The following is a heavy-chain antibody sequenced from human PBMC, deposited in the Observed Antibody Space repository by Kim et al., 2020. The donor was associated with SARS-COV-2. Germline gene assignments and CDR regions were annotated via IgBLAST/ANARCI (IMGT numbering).Heavy chain of an antibody. CDR2: INHSGST. Sequence: SETLSLTCAVYGGSFSGYYWSWIRQPPGKGLEWIGEINHSGSTNYNPSLKSRVTISVDTSKNQFSLKLSSVTAADTAVYYCVSDYYGSGSYYRWGQGTLVTVSS. J-gene: IGHJ5*02. CDR1: GGSFSGYY. CDR3: VSDYYGSGSYYR. V-gene: IGHV4-34*01. D-gene: IGHD3-10*01.